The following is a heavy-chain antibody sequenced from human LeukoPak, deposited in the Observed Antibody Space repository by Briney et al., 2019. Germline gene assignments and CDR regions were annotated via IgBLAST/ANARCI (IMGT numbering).Heavy chain of an antibody. Sequence: GASVKVSCKASGYTFSTYDINWVRQATGQGLEWMGWMNPNSGNTGYAQKFQGRVTMTRNTSISTAYMELSSLRSEDTAVYYCARNAQVTRYFDYWGQRTLVTVSS. CDR3: ARNAQVTRYFDY. CDR1: GYTFSTYD. CDR2: MNPNSGNT. D-gene: IGHD5-18*01. V-gene: IGHV1-8*01. J-gene: IGHJ4*02.